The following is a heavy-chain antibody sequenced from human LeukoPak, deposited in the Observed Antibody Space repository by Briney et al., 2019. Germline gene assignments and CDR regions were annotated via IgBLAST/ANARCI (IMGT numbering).Heavy chain of an antibody. V-gene: IGHV4-59*08. CDR2: IYYSGST. Sequence: SETLSLTCTVSGGSICSYYWSWIRQPPGKGLEWIGSIYYSGSTNYNPSLKSRVTISVDTSKNQFSLKLSSVTAADTAVFYCARPSPVATMANDAFDIWGQGAMVTVSS. J-gene: IGHJ3*02. D-gene: IGHD5-12*01. CDR1: GGSICSYY. CDR3: ARPSPVATMANDAFDI.